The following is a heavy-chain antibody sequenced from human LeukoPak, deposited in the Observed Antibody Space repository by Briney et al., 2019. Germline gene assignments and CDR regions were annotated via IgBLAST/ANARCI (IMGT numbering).Heavy chain of an antibody. CDR1: GFTFSSYS. CDR3: ARDGAYYYDSSGYYFPSRFDY. CDR2: ISSSSSTI. D-gene: IGHD3-22*01. J-gene: IGHJ4*02. V-gene: IGHV3-48*04. Sequence: PGGSLRLSCAASGFTFSSYSMNWVRQAPGKGLELVSYISSSSSTIYYADSVKGRFTISRDNAKNSLYLQMNSLRAEDTAVYYCARDGAYYYDSSGYYFPSRFDYWGQGTLVTVSS.